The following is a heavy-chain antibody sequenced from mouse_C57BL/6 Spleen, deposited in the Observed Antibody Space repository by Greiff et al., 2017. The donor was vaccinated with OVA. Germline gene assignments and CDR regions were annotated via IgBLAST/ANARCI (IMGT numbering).Heavy chain of an antibody. J-gene: IGHJ4*01. Sequence: EVMLVESGGGLVKPGGSLKLSCAASGFTFSDYGMHWVRQAPEKGLEWVAYISSGSSTIYYADTVKGRFTISRDNAKNTLFLQMTSLRSEDTAMYYCARNYAHYYAMDYWGQGTSVTVSS. CDR1: GFTFSDYG. V-gene: IGHV5-17*01. CDR3: ARNYAHYYAMDY. D-gene: IGHD1-1*01. CDR2: ISSGSSTI.